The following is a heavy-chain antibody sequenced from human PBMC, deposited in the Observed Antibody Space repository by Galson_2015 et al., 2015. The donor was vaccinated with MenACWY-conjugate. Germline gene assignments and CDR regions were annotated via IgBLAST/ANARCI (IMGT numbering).Heavy chain of an antibody. CDR2: IYSDGST. Sequence: SLRLSCAVSGFTVSSSYMTWVRQAPGKGLEWVSVIYSDGSTYNADSVKGRFTISRDNSKNTVFLQMTSLRAEDTAMYYCARDSRATTVWGFNKRKTIDYCYGMDVWGQGTTVIVSS. J-gene: IGHJ6*02. CDR1: GFTVSSSY. D-gene: IGHD3-10*01. V-gene: IGHV3-53*01. CDR3: ARDSRATTVWGFNKRKTIDYCYGMDV.